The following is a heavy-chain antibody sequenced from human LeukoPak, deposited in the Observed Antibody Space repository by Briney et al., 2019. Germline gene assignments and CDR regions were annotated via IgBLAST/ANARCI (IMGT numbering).Heavy chain of an antibody. Sequence: ASVKVSCKASGYTFTSYGISWVRQAPGQGLEWMGWISAYNGNTNYAQKFQGRVTMTTDTSTSTAYMELRSLRSEDTAVYYCASSGAIVGATLLYFQHWGQGTLVTVSS. CDR2: ISAYNGNT. CDR3: ASSGAIVGATLLYFQH. D-gene: IGHD1-26*01. V-gene: IGHV1-18*01. CDR1: GYTFTSYG. J-gene: IGHJ1*01.